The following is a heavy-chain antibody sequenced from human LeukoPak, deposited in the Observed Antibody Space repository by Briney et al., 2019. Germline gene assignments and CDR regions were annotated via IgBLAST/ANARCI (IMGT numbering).Heavy chain of an antibody. Sequence: GGSLRLSCAVSGFTFDDYAMHWVRQAPGKGLEWVSSINWNSGSIGYADSVKGRFTISRDNAKNSLYLQMNSLRAEDTAVYYCARANYYDSSGYYGDAFDIWGQGTMVTVSS. CDR2: INWNSGSI. J-gene: IGHJ3*02. V-gene: IGHV3-9*01. CDR3: ARANYYDSSGYYGDAFDI. CDR1: GFTFDDYA. D-gene: IGHD3-22*01.